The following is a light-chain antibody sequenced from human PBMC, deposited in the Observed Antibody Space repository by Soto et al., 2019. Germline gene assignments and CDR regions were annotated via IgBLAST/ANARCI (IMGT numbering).Light chain of an antibody. CDR2: AAS. CDR1: QSIRSY. V-gene: IGKV1-39*01. Sequence: EIQMTQSPSSLSASVGDRVTITCRASQSIRSYLNWYQQKPGKAHKXLIYAASSLQSGVPSRFSGSGSGTDLTITISSLQPEDFATYYCQQSYSTPLTFGGGTKVDI. CDR3: QQSYSTPLT. J-gene: IGKJ4*01.